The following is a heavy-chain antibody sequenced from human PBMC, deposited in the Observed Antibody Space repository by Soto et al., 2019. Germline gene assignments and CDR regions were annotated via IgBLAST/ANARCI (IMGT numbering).Heavy chain of an antibody. D-gene: IGHD3-9*01. Sequence: QVQLMQSGAEVKKPGSSVKVSCKASGGTFNYYTISWVRQAPGQGLEWMGRIIPVLHIANYPQKFQGRVTITADKSTNTAYMELNSLTSEDTAIYYCASDNRFDPWGQGALVTVSS. CDR3: ASDNRFDP. CDR2: IIPVLHIA. J-gene: IGHJ5*02. V-gene: IGHV1-69*02. CDR1: GGTFNYYT.